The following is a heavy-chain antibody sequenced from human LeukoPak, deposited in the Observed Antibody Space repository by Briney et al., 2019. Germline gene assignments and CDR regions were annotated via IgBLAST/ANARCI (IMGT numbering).Heavy chain of an antibody. CDR1: GGSISSYY. Sequence: PSETLPLTCTVSGGSISSYYWSWIRQPAGKGLEWIGRIYTSGSTNYNPSLKSRVTMSVDTSKNQFSLKLSSVTAADTAVYYCARGGIAANDNWFDPWGQGTLVTVSS. V-gene: IGHV4-4*07. J-gene: IGHJ5*02. CDR3: ARGGIAANDNWFDP. CDR2: IYTSGST. D-gene: IGHD6-13*01.